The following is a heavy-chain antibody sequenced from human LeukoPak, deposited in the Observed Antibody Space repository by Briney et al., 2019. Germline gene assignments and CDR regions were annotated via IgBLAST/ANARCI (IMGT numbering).Heavy chain of an antibody. V-gene: IGHV3-30*18. Sequence: GGSLRLSCAASGFTFRSYGMHWVRQAPAKGLEWVAVISYDGSNKNYVDSVKGRLTISRDNSKNTLYLQMNSLRAEDTAVYYCAKDLYYYDTSGYHPYYYYYGMDVWGQGTTVTVSS. CDR1: GFTFRSYG. CDR2: ISYDGSNK. CDR3: AKDLYYYDTSGYHPYYYYYGMDV. J-gene: IGHJ6*02. D-gene: IGHD3-22*01.